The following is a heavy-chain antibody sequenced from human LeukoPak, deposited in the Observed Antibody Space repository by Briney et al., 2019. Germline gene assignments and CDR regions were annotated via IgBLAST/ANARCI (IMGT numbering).Heavy chain of an antibody. J-gene: IGHJ3*02. Sequence: ASVKVSCKASGYTFTSYDINWVRQATGQGLEWMGWMNPNSGNTGYAQKFQGRVTITRNTSISTAYMELSSLRSEDTAVYYCARGVVWYQGLLWFGDKGGNAFDIWAKGQWSPSPQ. CDR1: GYTFTSYD. V-gene: IGHV1-8*03. D-gene: IGHD3-10*01. CDR2: MNPNSGNT. CDR3: ARGVVWYQGLLWFGDKGGNAFDI.